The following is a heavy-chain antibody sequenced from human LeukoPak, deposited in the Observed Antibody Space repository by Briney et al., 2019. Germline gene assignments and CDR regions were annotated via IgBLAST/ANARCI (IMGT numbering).Heavy chain of an antibody. D-gene: IGHD1-26*01. J-gene: IGHJ1*01. Sequence: GGSLRLSCAASGFTFSTSDMNLIRQAPGKGLEWVSHISSSGSTITYADSVKGRFTVSRVNTKNSLYLQMNSLRADDTAIYYCARTKWQLPWAWGQGTLVTVSS. CDR3: ARTKWQLPWA. CDR2: ISSSGSTI. CDR1: GFTFSTSD. V-gene: IGHV3-48*03.